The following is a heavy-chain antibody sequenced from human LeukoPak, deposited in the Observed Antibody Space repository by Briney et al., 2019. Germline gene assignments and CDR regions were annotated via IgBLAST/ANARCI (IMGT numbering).Heavy chain of an antibody. CDR2: INPNSGGT. D-gene: IGHD3-10*01. J-gene: IGHJ5*02. CDR3: ARDPGDGDTNWFDP. Sequence: SVKVSCKASGYTFTGYYMHWVRQAPGQGLEWMGWINPNSGGTNYAQKFQGRVTMTRDTSISTAYMELSRLRSDDTAVYYCARDPGDGDTNWFDPWGQGTLVTVSS. CDR1: GYTFTGYY. V-gene: IGHV1-2*02.